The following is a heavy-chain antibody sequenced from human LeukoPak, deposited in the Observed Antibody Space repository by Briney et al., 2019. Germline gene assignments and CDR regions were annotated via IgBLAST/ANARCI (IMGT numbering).Heavy chain of an antibody. V-gene: IGHV3-48*04. CDR3: AREQQQLVRGYYFDY. D-gene: IGHD6-13*01. Sequence: GGSLRLSCAASGFTFSSYSMNWVRQAPGKGLEWVSYISSSSSTIYYADSVKGRFTISRDNAKNSLYLQMNSLRAEDTAVYYCAREQQQLVRGYYFDYWGQGTLVTVSS. CDR1: GFTFSSYS. CDR2: ISSSSSTI. J-gene: IGHJ4*02.